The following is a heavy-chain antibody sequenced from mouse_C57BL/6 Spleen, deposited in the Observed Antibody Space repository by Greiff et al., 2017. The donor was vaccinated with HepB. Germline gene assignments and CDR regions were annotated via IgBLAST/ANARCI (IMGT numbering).Heavy chain of an antibody. D-gene: IGHD1-1*01. CDR1: GYSITSGYY. J-gene: IGHJ4*01. V-gene: IGHV3-6*01. CDR3: AREADYYGSSPYAMDY. CDR2: ISYDGSN. Sequence: EVKLEESGPGLVKPSQSLSLTCSVTGYSITSGYYWNWIRQFPGNKLEWMGYISYDGSNNYNPSLKNRISITRDTSKNQFFLKLNSVTTEDTATYYCAREADYYGSSPYAMDYWGQGTSVTVSS.